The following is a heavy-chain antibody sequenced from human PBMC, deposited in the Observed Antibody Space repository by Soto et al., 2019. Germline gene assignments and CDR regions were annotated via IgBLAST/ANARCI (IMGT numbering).Heavy chain of an antibody. J-gene: IGHJ5*02. CDR3: AKERVVTFQFDP. Sequence: PGGSLRLSCAASGFTFSSYGMHWVRQAPGKGLEWVAVISYDGSNKYYADSVKGRFTISRDNSKNTLYLQMNSLRAEDTAVYYCAKERVVTFQFDPWGQGTLVTVSS. CDR2: ISYDGSNK. CDR1: GFTFSSYG. V-gene: IGHV3-30*18. D-gene: IGHD2-21*02.